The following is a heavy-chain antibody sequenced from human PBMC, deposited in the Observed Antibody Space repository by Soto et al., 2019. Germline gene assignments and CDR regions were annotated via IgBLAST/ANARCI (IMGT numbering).Heavy chain of an antibody. CDR2: SSAYNGET. J-gene: IGHJ6*02. Sequence: QIRLEQSESEVKKPGASVMVSCKASGYTFATYGFSWVRQAPGQGLEWMGWSSAYNGETRFAERFQGRVTMTTDTATATGSLELRSLRHDDTAVYYCARTCPLCACYKHDLYPYGRDVLGQGTTIIFSS. V-gene: IGHV1-18*04. D-gene: IGHD3-10*01. CDR1: GYTFATYG. CDR3: ARTCPLCACYKHDLYPYGRDV.